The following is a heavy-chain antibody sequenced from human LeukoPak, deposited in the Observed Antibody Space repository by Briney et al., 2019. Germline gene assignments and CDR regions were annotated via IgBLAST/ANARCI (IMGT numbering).Heavy chain of an antibody. CDR3: ARVRRQWLVPDY. D-gene: IGHD6-19*01. CDR2: ISSSSSYI. V-gene: IGHV3-21*01. CDR1: GFTFSSYS. Sequence: PGGSLRLPCAASGFTFSSYSMNWVRQAPGKGLEWVSSISSSSSYIYYADSVKGRFTISRDNAKNSLYLQMNSLRAEDTAVYYCARVRRQWLVPDYWGQGTLVTVSS. J-gene: IGHJ4*02.